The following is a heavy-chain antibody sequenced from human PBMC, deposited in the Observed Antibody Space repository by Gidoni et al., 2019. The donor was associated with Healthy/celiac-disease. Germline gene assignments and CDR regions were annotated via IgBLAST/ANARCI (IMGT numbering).Heavy chain of an antibody. D-gene: IGHD4-4*01. V-gene: IGHV3-48*01. Sequence: EVQLVESGGGLVQPGGSLRLSCAASVFTFSSYSMNWVRQAPGKGLEWVSYIISSSSTIYYADSVKGRFTISRDNAKNSLYLQMNSLRAEDTAVYYCARQPFYSDDYINWFDPWGQGTLVTVSS. J-gene: IGHJ5*02. CDR3: ARQPFYSDDYINWFDP. CDR1: VFTFSSYS. CDR2: IISSSSTI.